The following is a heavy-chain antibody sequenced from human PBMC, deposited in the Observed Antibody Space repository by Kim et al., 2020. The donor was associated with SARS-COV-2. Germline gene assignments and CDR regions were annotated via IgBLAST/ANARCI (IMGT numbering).Heavy chain of an antibody. Sequence: GGSLRLSCGASGFTFSNYGMHWVRQAPGKGLEWVAVISYDGSKKDYADSVKGRFTISRDNFKNTLYMQMNNPRAEDTAVYYCAKDKGYHFASGSSELEYWGQGTLVTVSS. J-gene: IGHJ4*02. D-gene: IGHD3-10*01. CDR2: ISYDGSKK. CDR3: AKDKGYHFASGSSELEY. CDR1: GFTFSNYG. V-gene: IGHV3-30*18.